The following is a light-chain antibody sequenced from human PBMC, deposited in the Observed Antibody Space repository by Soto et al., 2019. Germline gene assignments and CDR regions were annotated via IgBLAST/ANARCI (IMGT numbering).Light chain of an antibody. V-gene: IGKV1-33*01. CDR2: DAS. CDR3: QQYDSLPLT. Sequence: DIQMTQSPSSLSASVGDRVTITCQASQDISNYLNWYQQKPGKAPKLLIYDASNLESGVSSRFSGSGSGTDFTFTISSLRPEVIATYFCQQYDSLPLTFGGGTKVEIK. CDR1: QDISNY. J-gene: IGKJ4*01.